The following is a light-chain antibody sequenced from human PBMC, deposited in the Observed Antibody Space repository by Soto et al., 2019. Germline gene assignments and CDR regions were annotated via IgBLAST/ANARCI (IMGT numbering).Light chain of an antibody. CDR3: LHYLNLPLT. CDR1: QDITNY. V-gene: IGKV1-33*01. Sequence: DIQMTQSPSSLSASVGDRVTITCQASQDITNYLNWYQQKPGKAPKLLIYEASSLETGVPSRFIGGGSGTHFTFTISSLQPEDFATYYCLHYLNLPLTFGGGTKVEVK. J-gene: IGKJ4*01. CDR2: EAS.